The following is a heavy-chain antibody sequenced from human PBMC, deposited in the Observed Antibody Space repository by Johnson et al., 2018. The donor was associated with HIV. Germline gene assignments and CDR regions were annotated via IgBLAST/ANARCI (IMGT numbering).Heavy chain of an antibody. Sequence: VQLVESGGGVVQPGRSLRLSCAASKFTFSSYAMHWVRQAPGKGLEWVSFISYDGNNKYYRDSVKGRFTISRDNSKNTLYLQINSLRVEDTAVYYCAREKVVWAARPEDAFDVWGQGTMVTVSS. J-gene: IGHJ3*01. V-gene: IGHV3-30*04. D-gene: IGHD6-6*01. CDR3: AREKVVWAARPEDAFDV. CDR2: ISYDGNNK. CDR1: KFTFSSYA.